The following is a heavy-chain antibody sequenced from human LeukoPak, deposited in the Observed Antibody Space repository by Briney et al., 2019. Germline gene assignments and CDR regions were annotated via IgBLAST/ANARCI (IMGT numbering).Heavy chain of an antibody. V-gene: IGHV5-51*01. Sequence: GESLKISCKGSGYSFASYWIGWVRQMPGKGLEWMGIIYPGDSDTRYSPSFQGQVTISADKSISTAYLQWSSLKASDTAMYYCARLDGYSGYDYYFDYWGQGTLVTVSS. CDR1: GYSFASYW. CDR2: IYPGDSDT. J-gene: IGHJ4*02. CDR3: ARLDGYSGYDYYFDY. D-gene: IGHD5-12*01.